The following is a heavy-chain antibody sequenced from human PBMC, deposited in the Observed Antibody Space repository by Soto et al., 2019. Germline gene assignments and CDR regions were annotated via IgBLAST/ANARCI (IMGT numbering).Heavy chain of an antibody. D-gene: IGHD3-22*01. J-gene: IGHJ4*02. CDR2: IMPFFGSG. Sequence: QVYLVQSGAEVKKPGSSVKVSCKALRGTFTNYAFSWVRQAPGQGLEWMGGIMPFFGSGNYAHKFQGRINITADESTSSVYWELTSLRSEDTAVYYCARDRAGYYSHFVYWGQGTLVTVSS. CDR3: ARDRAGYYSHFVY. CDR1: RGTFTNYA. V-gene: IGHV1-69*01.